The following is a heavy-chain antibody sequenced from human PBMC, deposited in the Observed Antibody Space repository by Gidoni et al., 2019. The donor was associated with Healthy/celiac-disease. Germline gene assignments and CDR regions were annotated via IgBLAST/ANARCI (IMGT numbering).Heavy chain of an antibody. Sequence: EVQLVESGGGLVKPGGSLRLSCAASGFPFSNAWMSWVRQAPGKGLEWVGRIKSKADGGTTDYAAPVKGRFTISRDDSKNTLYLQMNSLKTEDTAVYYCTTPTPVAGPRGRFDYWGQGTLVTVSS. CDR3: TTPTPVAGPRGRFDY. D-gene: IGHD6-19*01. J-gene: IGHJ4*02. CDR2: IKSKADGGTT. CDR1: GFPFSNAW. V-gene: IGHV3-15*01.